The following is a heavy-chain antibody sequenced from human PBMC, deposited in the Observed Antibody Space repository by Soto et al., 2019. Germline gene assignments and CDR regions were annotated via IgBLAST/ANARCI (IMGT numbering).Heavy chain of an antibody. D-gene: IGHD4-17*01. CDR2: ISGSGGST. J-gene: IGHJ4*02. Sequence: GGSLRLSCAASGFTFSSYAMSWVRQAPGKGLEWVSAISGSGGSTYYADSVKGRFTISRDNSKNTLYLQMNSLRAEDTAVYYCAKEWSPMTTVTTGFDYWGQGTLVTVSS. CDR1: GFTFSSYA. V-gene: IGHV3-23*01. CDR3: AKEWSPMTTVTTGFDY.